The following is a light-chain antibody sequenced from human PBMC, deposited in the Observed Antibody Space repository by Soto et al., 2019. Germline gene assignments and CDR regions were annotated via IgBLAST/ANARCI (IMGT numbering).Light chain of an antibody. V-gene: IGKV1-39*01. CDR1: QSISSW. Sequence: DIQMTQSPSTLSASVGDIITINCRASQSISSWLAWYQQKPGKAPNLLIYAASGLQSGVPSRFSGSGSGTDFTLTISSLQPEDVATYYCQQSYRTPITLGQGTRLEI. CDR3: QQSYRTPIT. J-gene: IGKJ5*01. CDR2: AAS.